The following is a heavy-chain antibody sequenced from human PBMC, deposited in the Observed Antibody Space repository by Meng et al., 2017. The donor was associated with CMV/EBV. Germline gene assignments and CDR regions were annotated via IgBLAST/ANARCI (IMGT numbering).Heavy chain of an antibody. CDR2: IIPIFGTA. CDR3: ARDRDGYNLYYFDY. J-gene: IGHJ4*02. V-gene: IGHV1-69*05. Sequence: ASGGTSSSYAISWVRQAPGQGLEWMGGIIPIFGTANYAQKFQGRVTITTDESTSTAYMELSSLRSEDTAVYYCARDRDGYNLYYFDYWGQGTLVTVSS. D-gene: IGHD5-24*01. CDR1: GGTSSSYA.